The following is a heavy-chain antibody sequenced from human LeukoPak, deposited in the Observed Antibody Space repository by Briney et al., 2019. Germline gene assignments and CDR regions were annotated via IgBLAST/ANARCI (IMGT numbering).Heavy chain of an antibody. CDR3: AKSGGWVGEDYYYMDV. J-gene: IGHJ6*03. Sequence: PSETLSLTCTVSGGSISSGGYYWSWIRQHPGKGLEWIGYIYYSGSTYYNPSLKSRVTISVDTSKNQFSLKLSSVTAADTAVYYCAKSGGWVGEDYYYMDVWGKGTTVTVSS. CDR2: IYYSGST. D-gene: IGHD3-10*01. V-gene: IGHV4-31*03. CDR1: GGSISSGGYY.